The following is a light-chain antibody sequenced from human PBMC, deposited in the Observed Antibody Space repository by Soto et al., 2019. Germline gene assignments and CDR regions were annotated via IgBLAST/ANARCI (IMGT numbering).Light chain of an antibody. Sequence: DIQMTQSPATLSASVGDRVTITCRASQSISSWLAWYQQKPGKAPKLRSYKASSLESGVPSRFSGSGSGTEFTLTISSLQPDDFATYYCQQYNSYSPYTFGQGTKLEI. V-gene: IGKV1-5*03. CDR2: KAS. CDR3: QQYNSYSPYT. CDR1: QSISSW. J-gene: IGKJ2*01.